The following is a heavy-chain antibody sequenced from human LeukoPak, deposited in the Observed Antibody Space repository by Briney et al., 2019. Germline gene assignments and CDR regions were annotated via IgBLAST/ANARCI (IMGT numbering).Heavy chain of an antibody. CDR2: ISGGGGST. Sequence: GGSLRLSCAASGFTFSSYAMSWVRQAPGKGLEWVSAISGGGGSTYYPDSVKGRFTISRDDSKNTLYLQMNSLRAEDTAVYYCAKVRYFDWLSPFNWFDPWGQGTLVTVSS. CDR1: GFTFSSYA. CDR3: AKVRYFDWLSPFNWFDP. V-gene: IGHV3-23*01. J-gene: IGHJ5*02. D-gene: IGHD3-9*01.